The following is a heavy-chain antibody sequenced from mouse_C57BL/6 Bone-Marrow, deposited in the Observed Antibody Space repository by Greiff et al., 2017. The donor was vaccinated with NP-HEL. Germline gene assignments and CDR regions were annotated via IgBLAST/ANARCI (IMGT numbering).Heavy chain of an antibody. D-gene: IGHD1-1*01. J-gene: IGHJ1*03. CDR3: ARRSSYWYFDV. V-gene: IGHV5-15*01. CDR2: ISNLAYSI. CDR1: GFTFSDYG. Sequence: VQLVESGGGLVQPGGSLKLSCAASGFTFSDYGMAWVRQAPRKGPEWVAFISNLAYSIYYADTVTGRFTISRENAKNTLYLEMSSLRSEDTAMYYCARRSSYWYFDVWGTGTTVTVSS.